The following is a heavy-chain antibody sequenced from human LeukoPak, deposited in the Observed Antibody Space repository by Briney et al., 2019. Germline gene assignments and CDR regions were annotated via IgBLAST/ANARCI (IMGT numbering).Heavy chain of an antibody. D-gene: IGHD3-10*01. J-gene: IGHJ6*03. CDR3: ARAVRGVIITYYYMDV. CDR1: GYTFTSYG. Sequence: ASVKVSCKASGYTFTSYGISWVRQAPGQGLEWMGWISAYNGNTNYAQKLQGRVTMTTDTSTSTAYMELRSLRSDDTAVYYCARAVRGVIITYYYMDVWGKGTTVTISS. V-gene: IGHV1-18*01. CDR2: ISAYNGNT.